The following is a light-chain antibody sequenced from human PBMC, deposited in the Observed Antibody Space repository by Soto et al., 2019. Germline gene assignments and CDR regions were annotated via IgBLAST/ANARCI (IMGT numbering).Light chain of an antibody. Sequence: QSVLAQPRSVSGSPGESVTISCTGTSSDVGAYNYVSWYQQHPGKAPKLMTYDVSKRPSGVPDRFSGSKSGTSASLAISGLRYEDEADYYCASWAGSLSGHVFGKGKKVTV. V-gene: IGLV2-11*01. CDR1: SSDVGAYNY. J-gene: IGLJ1*01. CDR2: DVS. CDR3: ASWAGSLSGHV.